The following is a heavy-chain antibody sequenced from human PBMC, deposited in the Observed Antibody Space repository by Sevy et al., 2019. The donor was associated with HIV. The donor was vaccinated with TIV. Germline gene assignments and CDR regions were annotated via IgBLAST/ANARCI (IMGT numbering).Heavy chain of an antibody. J-gene: IGHJ4*02. V-gene: IGHV4-39*01. CDR1: GGSISSSSYY. CDR3: ARRLVITGTTAGGYFDY. Sequence: SETLSLTCTVSGGSISSSSYYWGWIRQPPGKGLEWIGSIYYRGSTYYNPSLKSRVTISVDTSKNQYSLKLSSVTAADTAVYYCARRLVITGTTAGGYFDYWGQGTLVTVSS. D-gene: IGHD1-20*01. CDR2: IYYRGST.